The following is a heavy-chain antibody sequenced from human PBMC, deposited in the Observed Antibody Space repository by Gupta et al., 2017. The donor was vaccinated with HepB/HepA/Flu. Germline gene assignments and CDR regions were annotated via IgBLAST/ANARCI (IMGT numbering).Heavy chain of an antibody. CDR3: ARGSGSTTRALDI. CDR2: IKQDGSEK. J-gene: IGHJ3*02. V-gene: IGHV3-7*01. CDR1: GFTFSRHW. Sequence: EVQLVESGGGLVQPGGSLRLSCAASGFTFSRHWVNWVRQAPGKGLEWVANIKQDGSEKKYVDSVKGRFIISRDNAKDSMYLQMNSLRAEDTAVYYCARGSGSTTRALDIWGQGTMVTVSS. D-gene: IGHD2/OR15-2a*01.